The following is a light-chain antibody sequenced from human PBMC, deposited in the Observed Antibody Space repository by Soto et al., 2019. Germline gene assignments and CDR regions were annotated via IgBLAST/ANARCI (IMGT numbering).Light chain of an antibody. Sequence: DIVMTQSPDSLAVSLGERATINCKSSQSGLYRSNNKNYLAWYQQKPGQPPKLLIYWASTRESGVPGRFTGSGSGTDFTLTISNLQAEDVAVYYCQQYFGTPLSFGQGTKVEIK. CDR2: WAS. CDR1: QSGLYRSNNKNY. V-gene: IGKV4-1*01. CDR3: QQYFGTPLS. J-gene: IGKJ1*01.